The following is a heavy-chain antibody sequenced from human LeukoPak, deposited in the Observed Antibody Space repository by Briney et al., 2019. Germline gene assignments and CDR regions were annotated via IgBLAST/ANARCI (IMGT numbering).Heavy chain of an antibody. Sequence: GGSLRLSCAAPGFTFDDYAMHWVRQAPGKGLEWVSGISWNSGSIGYADSVKGRFTISRDNAKNSLYLQMNSLRAEDTALYYCAREEWELLAFDIWGQGTMVTVSS. CDR1: GFTFDDYA. V-gene: IGHV3-9*01. CDR2: ISWNSGSI. CDR3: AREEWELLAFDI. D-gene: IGHD1-26*01. J-gene: IGHJ3*02.